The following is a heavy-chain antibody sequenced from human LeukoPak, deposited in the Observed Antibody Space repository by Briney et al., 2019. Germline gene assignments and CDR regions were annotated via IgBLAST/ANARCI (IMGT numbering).Heavy chain of an antibody. CDR1: GFTFSSYG. V-gene: IGHV3-30*02. J-gene: IGHJ4*02. CDR2: IRYDGSNK. D-gene: IGHD1-26*01. Sequence: PGGSLRLSCAASGFTFSSYGMHRVRQAPGKGLEWVAFIRYDGSNKYYADSVKGRFTISRDNPKNTLYLQMNSLRAEDTAVYYCAKESGEPYYFDYWGQGALVTVSS. CDR3: AKESGEPYYFDY.